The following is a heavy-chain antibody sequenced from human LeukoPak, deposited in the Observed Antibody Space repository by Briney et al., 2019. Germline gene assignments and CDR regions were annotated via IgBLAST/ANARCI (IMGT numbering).Heavy chain of an antibody. J-gene: IGHJ4*02. D-gene: IGHD3-3*01. CDR1: GGSISSSSYY. CDR2: IYYSGST. V-gene: IGHV4-39*01. Sequence: TSETLSLTCTVSGGSISSSSYYWGWIRQPPGKGLEWIGSIYYSGSTYYNPSLKSRVTISVDTSKNQFSLKLSSVTAAGTAVYYCARHRSINSDFWSGYHLDYWGQGTLVTVSS. CDR3: ARHRSINSDFWSGYHLDY.